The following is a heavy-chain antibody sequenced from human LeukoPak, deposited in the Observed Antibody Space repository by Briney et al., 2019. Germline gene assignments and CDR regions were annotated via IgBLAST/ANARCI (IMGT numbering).Heavy chain of an antibody. V-gene: IGHV4-59*01. CDR2: IYYSGTT. Sequence: SETLSLTCTVSSDSISSYYWSWIRQPPGKGLEWIGYIYYSGTTKYNPSLESRVTISVDSSKDQFSLRLSSVTAADTAVYYCATDYSNFYGMDVWGQGTTVTVSS. D-gene: IGHD4-11*01. J-gene: IGHJ6*02. CDR1: SDSISSYY. CDR3: ATDYSNFYGMDV.